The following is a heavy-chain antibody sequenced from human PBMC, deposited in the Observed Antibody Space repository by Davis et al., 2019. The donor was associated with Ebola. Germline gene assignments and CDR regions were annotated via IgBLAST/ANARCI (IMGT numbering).Heavy chain of an antibody. CDR3: VRSGAKTPHRHYLDK. D-gene: IGHD1-26*01. CDR1: GFSFSDFW. CDR2: MDQHQRET. J-gene: IGHJ4*02. Sequence: PGGSLRLSCATSGFSFSDFWMSWVRQAPGKGPEWVATMDQHQRETFYVDSVKGRFTTSRDNARNSMYLQMNSLRDDDTAVYFCVRSGAKTPHRHYLDKWGQGSLVTVSS. V-gene: IGHV3-7*01.